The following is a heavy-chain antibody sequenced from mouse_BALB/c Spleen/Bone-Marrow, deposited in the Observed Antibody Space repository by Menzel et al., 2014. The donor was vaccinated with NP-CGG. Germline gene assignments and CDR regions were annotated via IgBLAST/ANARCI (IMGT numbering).Heavy chain of an antibody. J-gene: IGHJ1*01. Sequence: VKVVESGPGLVAPSRSLSITCTVSGFSLSRYSVHWVRQPPGKGLEWLGMIWGGGSTDYNSALKSRLSISKDNSKSQVFLKMNSLQTDDTAMYYCARKAYYGNYWYFDVWGAGTTVTVSS. CDR2: IWGGGST. V-gene: IGHV2-6-4*01. D-gene: IGHD2-10*01. CDR3: ARKAYYGNYWYFDV. CDR1: GFSLSRYS.